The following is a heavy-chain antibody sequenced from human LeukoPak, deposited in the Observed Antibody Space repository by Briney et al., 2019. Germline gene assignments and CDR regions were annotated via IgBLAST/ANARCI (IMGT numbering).Heavy chain of an antibody. V-gene: IGHV1-46*01. CDR2: INPSGGST. CDR3: STGSATGYDSSGSVSPDFDY. D-gene: IGHD3-22*01. CDR1: GYTFTSYY. Sequence: ASVKVSCKASGYTFTSYYMHWVRQAPGQGLEWMGIINPSGGSTSYAQKFQGRVTMTRDMSTSTVYMELSSLRSEDTAVYYCSTGSATGYDSSGSVSPDFDYWGQGTLVTVSS. J-gene: IGHJ4*02.